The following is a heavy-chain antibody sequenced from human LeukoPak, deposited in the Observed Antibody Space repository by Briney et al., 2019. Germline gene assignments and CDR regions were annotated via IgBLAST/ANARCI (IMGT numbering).Heavy chain of an antibody. CDR1: GGTFSSYA. V-gene: IGHV1-69*05. CDR2: IIPIFGTA. CDR3: ARVRGGIEVAGIRHYYYYMDV. J-gene: IGHJ6*03. D-gene: IGHD6-19*01. Sequence: GSSVKVSCKASGGTFSSYAISWVRQAPGQGLEWMGGIIPIFGTATYAQKFQGRVMITTDESTGTAFMELSGLRSVDTAVYYCARVRGGIEVAGIRHYYYYMDVWGEGTTVTVSS.